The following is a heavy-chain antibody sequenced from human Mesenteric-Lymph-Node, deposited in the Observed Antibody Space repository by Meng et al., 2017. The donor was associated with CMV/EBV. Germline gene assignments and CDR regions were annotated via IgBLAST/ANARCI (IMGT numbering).Heavy chain of an antibody. V-gene: IGHV3-30*04. CDR2: ISFDGSNK. Sequence: GESLKISCAASGFTFSNYAMHWVRQAPGKGLEWVAVISFDGSNKYYADSVKGRFTISRDISKNTLYLQINSLRAEDTAVYYCARPRDGGFGYSDYWGQRILVTVSS. J-gene: IGHJ4*02. CDR1: GFTFSNYA. CDR3: ARPRDGGFGYSDY. D-gene: IGHD2-15*01.